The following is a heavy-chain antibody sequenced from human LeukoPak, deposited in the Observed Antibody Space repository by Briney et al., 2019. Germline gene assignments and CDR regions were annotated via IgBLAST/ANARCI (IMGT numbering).Heavy chain of an antibody. J-gene: IGHJ4*02. D-gene: IGHD6-25*01. V-gene: IGHV3-48*01. Sequence: GGSLRLSCAASGFTFSSYSMNWVRQAPGKGLEWVSYIGSSSGTIFYADSVKGRFTISRDNAKNSLYLQMNTLRAEDTAVYYCARDSRYSFDYWGLGSLVGVSS. CDR3: ARDSRYSFDY. CDR2: IGSSSGTI. CDR1: GFTFSSYS.